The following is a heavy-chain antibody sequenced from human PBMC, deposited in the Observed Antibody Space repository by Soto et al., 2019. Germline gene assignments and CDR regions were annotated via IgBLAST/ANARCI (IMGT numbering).Heavy chain of an antibody. CDR3: ARDPSYYDSSGYYFHWFDP. D-gene: IGHD3-22*01. Sequence: SETLSLTCAVSGGSISSSNWWSWVRQPPGKGLEWIGEIYHSGSTNYNPSLKSRVTISVDKSKNQFSLKLSSVTAADTAVYYCARDPSYYDSSGYYFHWFDPWGQGTLVTVSS. CDR1: GGSISSSNW. CDR2: IYHSGST. J-gene: IGHJ5*02. V-gene: IGHV4-4*02.